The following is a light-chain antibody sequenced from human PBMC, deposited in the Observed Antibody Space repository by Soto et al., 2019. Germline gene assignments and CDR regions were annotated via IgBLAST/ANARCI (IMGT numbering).Light chain of an antibody. V-gene: IGKV4-1*01. J-gene: IGKJ1*01. CDR3: QKYYSTWT. Sequence: DIVMTQSPDSLAVSLGERATINCKSSQSVLYSSNNKNYLAWYQQKPGQPPNLLIYWASTRESGVPDRFSGSGSGSDFTLTITSLQAEDVAVYYCQKYYSTWTFGQGTKVDSK. CDR2: WAS. CDR1: QSVLYSSNNKNY.